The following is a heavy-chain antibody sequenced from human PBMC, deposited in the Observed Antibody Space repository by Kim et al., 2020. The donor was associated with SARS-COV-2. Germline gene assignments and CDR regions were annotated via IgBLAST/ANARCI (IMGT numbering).Heavy chain of an antibody. Sequence: DGGATDQAAPVKGRFLISRDDSKNTLYPEMNSLKTEDTAIYYCTATRAYWGQGTLVTVSS. CDR2: DGGAT. V-gene: IGHV3-15*01. CDR3: TATRAY. J-gene: IGHJ4*02. D-gene: IGHD1-26*01.